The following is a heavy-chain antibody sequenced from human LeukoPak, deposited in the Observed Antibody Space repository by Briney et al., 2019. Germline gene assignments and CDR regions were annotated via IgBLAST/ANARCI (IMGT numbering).Heavy chain of an antibody. J-gene: IGHJ6*02. Sequence: SETLSLTCAVYGGSLSGYYWSWIRQPPGKGLEWIGEINHSGSANYNPSLKSRVTISVDTSKYQFSLKLSSVTAADTAVYYCARTNSGSYLAAYYYYYGMDVWGQGTTVTVSS. CDR3: ARTNSGSYLAAYYYYYGMDV. CDR1: GGSLSGYY. D-gene: IGHD1-26*01. V-gene: IGHV4-34*01. CDR2: INHSGSA.